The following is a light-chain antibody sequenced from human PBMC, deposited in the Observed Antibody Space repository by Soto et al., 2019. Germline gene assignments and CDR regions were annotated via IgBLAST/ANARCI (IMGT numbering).Light chain of an antibody. CDR2: DVS. CDR3: CSYTTSNTRQIV. Sequence: QSVLTQPASVSGSPGQSITISCTGTSSDVGGYNYVSWYHQQPGKAPKFMIYDVSNRPSGVSNRFSGSKSGNTASLTISGLQAEDEADYYCCSYTTSNTRQIVFGTGTKVPVL. V-gene: IGLV2-14*01. J-gene: IGLJ1*01. CDR1: SSDVGGYNY.